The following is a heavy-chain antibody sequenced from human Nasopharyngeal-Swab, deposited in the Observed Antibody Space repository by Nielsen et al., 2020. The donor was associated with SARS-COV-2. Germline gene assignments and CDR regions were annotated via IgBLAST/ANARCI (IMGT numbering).Heavy chain of an antibody. CDR3: ANTGIAVLVVVRFDY. CDR2: ISGSGGST. CDR1: GFTFSSYA. Sequence: GGPLRPSCAASGFTFSSYAMSWVRQAPGKGLEWVSAISGSGGSTYYADSVKGRFTISRDNSKNTLYLQMNSLRAEDTAVYYCANTGIAVLVVVRFDYWGQGTLVTVSS. J-gene: IGHJ4*02. V-gene: IGHV3-23*01. D-gene: IGHD3-22*01.